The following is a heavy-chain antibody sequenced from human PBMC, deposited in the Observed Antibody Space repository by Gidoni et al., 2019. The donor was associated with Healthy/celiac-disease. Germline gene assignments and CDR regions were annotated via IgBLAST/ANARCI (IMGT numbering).Heavy chain of an antibody. J-gene: IGHJ4*02. CDR2: INPSGGST. CDR1: GYPFTSYD. D-gene: IGHD5-18*01. V-gene: IGHV1-46*01. Sequence: QVQLVQSGAEVKKPGASVKFSCKASGYPFTSYDMHWVRQAPGQGLEWMGIINPSGGSTSYAQKFQGRVTMTRDTSTSTVYMELSSLRSEDTAVYYCARGWIQLWLIDYWGQGTLVTVSS. CDR3: ARGWIQLWLIDY.